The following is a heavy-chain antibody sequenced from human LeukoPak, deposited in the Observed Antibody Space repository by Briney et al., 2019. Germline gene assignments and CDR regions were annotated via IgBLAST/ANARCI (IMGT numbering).Heavy chain of an antibody. CDR3: ARAETAMAPFDY. Sequence: SETLSLTCTVSGGSISSFYWAWIRQLPGKGLEWIGYIYNSGSTTYNPSLKSRVTISVDTSKKKFSLKLNSVTAADTAVYYCARAETAMAPFDYWGQGTLVTVSS. CDR2: IYNSGST. J-gene: IGHJ4*02. D-gene: IGHD5-18*01. V-gene: IGHV4-59*01. CDR1: GGSISSFY.